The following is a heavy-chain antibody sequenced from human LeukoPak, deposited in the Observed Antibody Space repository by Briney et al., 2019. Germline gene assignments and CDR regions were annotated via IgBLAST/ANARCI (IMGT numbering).Heavy chain of an antibody. CDR3: AKARGYSYAHGGYFDY. J-gene: IGHJ4*02. D-gene: IGHD5-18*01. V-gene: IGHV3-30*18. Sequence: GGSLRLSCAASGFTFSSSAMHWVRQAPGKGLEGVAVISYDESNKYYADSVKGRFTISRDNSKNTLYLQMNSLRAEDTAVYYCAKARGYSYAHGGYFDYWGQGTLVTVSS. CDR2: ISYDESNK. CDR1: GFTFSSSA.